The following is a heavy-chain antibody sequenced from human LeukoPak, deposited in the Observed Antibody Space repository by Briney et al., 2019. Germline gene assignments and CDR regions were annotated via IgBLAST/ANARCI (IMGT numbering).Heavy chain of an antibody. Sequence: GASVKVSCKASGYTFTGYYMHWVRQAPGQGLEWMGWINPNSGGTNYAQKFQGRVTMTRDTSISTAYMELSRLRSDDTAVYYCARGAGCSGGSCYGNWFDPWGQGTLVTVSS. V-gene: IGHV1-2*02. CDR1: GYTFTGYY. CDR2: INPNSGGT. CDR3: ARGAGCSGGSCYGNWFDP. D-gene: IGHD2-15*01. J-gene: IGHJ5*02.